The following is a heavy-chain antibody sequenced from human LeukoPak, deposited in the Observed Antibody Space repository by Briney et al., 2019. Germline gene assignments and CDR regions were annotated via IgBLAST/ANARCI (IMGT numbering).Heavy chain of an antibody. CDR3: ASGRRDGYSRAFDI. D-gene: IGHD5-24*01. J-gene: IGHJ3*02. Sequence: SVKGRFTISRDNAKNSLYLQMNSLRAEDTAMYYCASGRRDGYSRAFDIWGQGTVVTVSS. V-gene: IGHV3-21*01.